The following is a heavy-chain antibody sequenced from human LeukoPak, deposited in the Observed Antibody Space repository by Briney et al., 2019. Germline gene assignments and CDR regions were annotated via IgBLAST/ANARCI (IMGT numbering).Heavy chain of an antibody. D-gene: IGHD3-10*01. CDR2: ISSSSSTI. CDR1: GFTFSSYS. J-gene: IGHJ4*02. Sequence: PGGSLRLSCAASGFTFSSYSMNWVRQAPGKGLEWVSYISSSSSTIYYADSVKGRFTISRDNAKNSLYLQMNSLRAEDTAVYYCGRDIPFRGLPSKDKDYWGQGTLVTVSS. CDR3: GRDIPFRGLPSKDKDY. V-gene: IGHV3-48*01.